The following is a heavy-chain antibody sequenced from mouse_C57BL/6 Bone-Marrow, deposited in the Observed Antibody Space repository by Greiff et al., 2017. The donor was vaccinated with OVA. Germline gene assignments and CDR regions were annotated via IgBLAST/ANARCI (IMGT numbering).Heavy chain of an antibody. Sequence: DVHLVESGGGLVKPGGSLKLSCAASGFTFSDYGMHWVRQAPEKGLEWVAYISSGSSTIYYADTVKGRFTISRDNAKNTLFLQMTSLRSEDTAMYYCARDDYDGGGFYYAMDYWGQGTSVTVSS. D-gene: IGHD2-4*01. CDR1: GFTFSDYG. J-gene: IGHJ4*01. V-gene: IGHV5-17*01. CDR2: ISSGSSTI. CDR3: ARDDYDGGGFYYAMDY.